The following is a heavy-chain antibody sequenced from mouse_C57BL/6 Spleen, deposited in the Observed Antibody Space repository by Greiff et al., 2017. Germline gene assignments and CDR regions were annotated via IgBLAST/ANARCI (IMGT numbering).Heavy chain of an antibody. CDR1: GYSFTDYN. CDR2: LNPNYGTT. D-gene: IGHD4-1*01. J-gene: IGHJ3*01. Sequence: EVQLVESGPELVKPGASVKISCKASGYSFTDYNMNWVKQSNGKSLEWIGVLNPNYGTTSNNQKYKGKATLTVDQSSSTAYMQLNSLTSENSAVYYCARELGRFSFAYWGQGTLVTVSA. CDR3: ARELGRFSFAY. V-gene: IGHV1-39*01.